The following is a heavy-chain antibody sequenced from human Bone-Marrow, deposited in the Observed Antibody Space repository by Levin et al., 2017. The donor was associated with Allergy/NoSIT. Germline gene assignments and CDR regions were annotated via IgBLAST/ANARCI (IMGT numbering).Heavy chain of an antibody. CDR1: GYIFTNYW. J-gene: IGHJ4*02. V-gene: IGHV5-51*01. CDR2: IYPGDSDT. Sequence: GESLKISCKGSGYIFTNYWIAWVRQMPGKGLEWMGIIYPGDSDTRYSPSFQGQVTISADKSINTAYLQWSSLKASDTAMYYCARQLEGYCSGGTCYSGDHWGQGTLVTVSS. D-gene: IGHD2-15*01. CDR3: ARQLEGYCSGGTCYSGDH.